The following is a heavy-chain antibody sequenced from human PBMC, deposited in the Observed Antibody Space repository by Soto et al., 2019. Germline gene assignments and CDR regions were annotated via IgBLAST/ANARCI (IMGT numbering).Heavy chain of an antibody. J-gene: IGHJ4*02. CDR1: GGSISSGGYY. V-gene: IGHV4-31*03. Sequence: QVQLQESGPGLVKPSQTLSLTCTVSGGSISSGGYYWSWIRQHPGKGLEWIGYIYYSGSTYYNPSLKSRVTISVDTSKNQFSLKLSSVTAADTAVYYCATTTVVTRSLPDKAHFDYWGQGTLVTVSS. CDR2: IYYSGST. D-gene: IGHD4-17*01. CDR3: ATTTVVTRSLPDKAHFDY.